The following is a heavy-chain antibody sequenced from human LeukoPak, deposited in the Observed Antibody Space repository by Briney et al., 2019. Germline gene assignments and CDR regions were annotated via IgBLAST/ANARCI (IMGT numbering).Heavy chain of an antibody. CDR3: ARITLRDDILTADHFDY. Sequence: PSETLSLTCTVSGGSISSGGYYWSWIRQHPGKGLEWIGEIYHSGYTNFNPSLKSRVTISVDKSKNQFSLRLTSVTAADTAVYYCARITLRDDILTADHFDYWGQGTLVTVSS. CDR2: IYHSGYT. CDR1: GGSISSGGYY. D-gene: IGHD3-9*01. V-gene: IGHV4-31*03. J-gene: IGHJ4*02.